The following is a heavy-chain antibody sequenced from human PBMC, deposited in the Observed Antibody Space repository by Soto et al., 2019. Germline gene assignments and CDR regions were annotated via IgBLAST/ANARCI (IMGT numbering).Heavy chain of an antibody. Sequence: QVQLVQSGAEMKKPGASVKVSCKASGYTFPSYGISWVRQAPGQGLEWMGWISAYNGNTHFAQKFQGRVTMTTDTSTTTDYMELRSLRSDDTDVYYCARTPAGGSSTLWGQGTLVTVSS. CDR2: ISAYNGNT. CDR1: GYTFPSYG. V-gene: IGHV1-18*01. CDR3: ARTPAGGSSTL. J-gene: IGHJ4*02. D-gene: IGHD1-26*01.